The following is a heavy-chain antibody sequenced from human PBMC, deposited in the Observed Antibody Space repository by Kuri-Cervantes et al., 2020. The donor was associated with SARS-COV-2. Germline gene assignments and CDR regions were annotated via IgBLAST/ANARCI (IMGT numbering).Heavy chain of an antibody. V-gene: IGHV2-70*11. CDR2: IAWDDDK. CDR3: AREYYGDPPAY. Sequence: SGPTLVHPTQPLTLTCTFSGFPLSTSGMCVSWIRQPPGKALEWLARIAWDDDKYYSTSLKTRLTISKDTSKNQVVLTMTNMYPVDTATYYCAREYYGDPPAYWGQGPLVTVSS. J-gene: IGHJ4*02. CDR1: GFPLSTSGMC. D-gene: IGHD4-17*01.